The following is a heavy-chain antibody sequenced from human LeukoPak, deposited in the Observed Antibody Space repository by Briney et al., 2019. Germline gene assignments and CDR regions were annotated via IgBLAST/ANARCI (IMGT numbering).Heavy chain of an antibody. D-gene: IGHD2-15*01. V-gene: IGHV3-23*01. CDR3: AKEGHYCSGGSCYYDY. CDR1: GFTFSSYA. J-gene: IGHJ4*02. Sequence: GGSLRLSCSASGFTFSSYAMSWVRQAPGKGLEWVSAISGSGGSTYYADSVKGRFTISRDNSKNTPYLQMNSLRAEDTAVHYCAKEGHYCSGGSCYYDYWGQGTLVTVSS. CDR2: ISGSGGST.